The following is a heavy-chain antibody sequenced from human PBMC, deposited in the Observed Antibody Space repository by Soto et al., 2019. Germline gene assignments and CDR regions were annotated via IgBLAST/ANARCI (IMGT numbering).Heavy chain of an antibody. CDR2: IIPIFGTA. CDR3: ARVGDCSGGSCYSGYYYGMDV. CDR1: GGTFSSYA. V-gene: IGHV1-69*01. D-gene: IGHD2-15*01. J-gene: IGHJ6*02. Sequence: QVQLVQSGAEVKKPGSSVKVSCKASGGTFSSYAISWVRQAPGQGLEWMGGIIPIFGTANYAQKFQGRVTITADDSTSTAYMELSSLRSEDTAVYYCARVGDCSGGSCYSGYYYGMDVWGQGTTVTVSS.